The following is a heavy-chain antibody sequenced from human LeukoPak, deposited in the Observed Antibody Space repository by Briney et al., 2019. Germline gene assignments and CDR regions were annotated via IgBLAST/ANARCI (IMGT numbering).Heavy chain of an antibody. CDR3: ARSSIYYAGYYYYMDV. D-gene: IGHD3-16*02. V-gene: IGHV4-39*01. CDR1: GGSISSSSYY. CDR2: IYYSGST. Sequence: KPSETLSLTCTVSGGSISSSSYYWGWIRQPPGKGLEWIGSIYYSGSTYYNPSLKRRVTISVDTSKNQFSLKLSSVTAADTALYYCARSSIYYAGYYYYMDVWCKGTTVTVSS. J-gene: IGHJ6*03.